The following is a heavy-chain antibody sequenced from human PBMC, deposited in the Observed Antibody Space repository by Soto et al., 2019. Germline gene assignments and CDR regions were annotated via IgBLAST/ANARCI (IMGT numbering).Heavy chain of an antibody. D-gene: IGHD1-1*01. CDR1: GYSFTDYH. Sequence: GASVKVSCKASGYSFTDYHIHWVRQAPGQGLEWLGRINPKSGGTSTAQKFQGWVTMTTDTSITTAYMELSRLRSGDTAVYYCAREPATAKPEGVDFWGQGTLVTVSS. V-gene: IGHV1-2*04. J-gene: IGHJ4*02. CDR2: INPKSGGT. CDR3: AREPATAKPEGVDF.